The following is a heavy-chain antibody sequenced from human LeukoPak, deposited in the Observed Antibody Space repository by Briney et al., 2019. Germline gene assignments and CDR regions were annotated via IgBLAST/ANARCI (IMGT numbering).Heavy chain of an antibody. D-gene: IGHD3-3*01. Sequence: ASVKVSCKTSGYTFTTWYMHWVRQAPGQRLEWMGWINAGNGNTKYSQKFQGRVTITRDTSASTAYMELSSLRSEDTAVYYCARSYYDFWSGDTYYFDYWGQGTLVTVSS. CDR2: INAGNGNT. CDR1: GYTFTTWY. CDR3: ARSYYDFWSGDTYYFDY. J-gene: IGHJ4*02. V-gene: IGHV1-3*01.